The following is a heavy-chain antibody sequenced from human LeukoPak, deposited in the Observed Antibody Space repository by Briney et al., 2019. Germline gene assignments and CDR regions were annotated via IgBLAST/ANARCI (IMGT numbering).Heavy chain of an antibody. Sequence: GGSLRLSXAASGLTVNNNYMSWVGQAPGKGLEWVAVIYIGGKTYYADSVKGRFTISRDNSKNILYLQMHSLRAEDTAVYYCAREKRESYYYYYYYMDVWGKGTTVTVSS. CDR2: IYIGGKT. J-gene: IGHJ6*03. CDR3: AREKRESYYYYYYYMDV. D-gene: IGHD5-24*01. V-gene: IGHV3-53*01. CDR1: GLTVNNNY.